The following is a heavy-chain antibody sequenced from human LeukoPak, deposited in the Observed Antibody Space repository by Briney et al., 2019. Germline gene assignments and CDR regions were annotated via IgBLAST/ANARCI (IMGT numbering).Heavy chain of an antibody. CDR3: ASSTLYYDYVWGSYRPGSFDY. CDR1: GGSISSSSYY. D-gene: IGHD3-16*02. Sequence: PSETLSLTCTVSGGSISSSSYYWGWIRQPPGKGLEWIGSIYYSGSTYYNPSLKSRVTISVDTSKNQFSLKLSSVTAADTAVYYCASSTLYYDYVWGSYRPGSFDYWGQGTLVTVSS. V-gene: IGHV4-39*01. CDR2: IYYSGST. J-gene: IGHJ4*02.